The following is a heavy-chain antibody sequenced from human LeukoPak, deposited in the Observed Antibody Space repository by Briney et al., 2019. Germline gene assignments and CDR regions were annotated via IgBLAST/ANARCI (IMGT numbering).Heavy chain of an antibody. Sequence: ASVKVSCKASGGTFSSYAISWVRQAPGQGLEWMGRINPNSGGTNYAQKFQGRVTMTRDTSISTAYMELSRLRSDDTAVYYCARDPAIFGVVSWYYFDYWGQGTLVTVSS. CDR3: ARDPAIFGVVSWYYFDY. CDR1: GGTFSSYA. V-gene: IGHV1-2*06. CDR2: INPNSGGT. D-gene: IGHD3-3*01. J-gene: IGHJ4*02.